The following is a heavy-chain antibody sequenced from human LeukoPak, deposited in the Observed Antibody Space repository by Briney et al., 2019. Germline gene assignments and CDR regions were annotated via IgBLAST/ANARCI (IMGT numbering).Heavy chain of an antibody. CDR2: IYPGDSDT. Sequence: GESLKISCKGSGYSFTSYWIGWVRQMPGKGLEWMGIIYPGDSDTRYSPSFQGQVTISADKSISTAYMQWSSLNASDTAMYYCARFRIAAAGYNDYWGQGTLVTVSS. V-gene: IGHV5-51*01. J-gene: IGHJ4*02. CDR3: ARFRIAAAGYNDY. CDR1: GYSFTSYW. D-gene: IGHD6-13*01.